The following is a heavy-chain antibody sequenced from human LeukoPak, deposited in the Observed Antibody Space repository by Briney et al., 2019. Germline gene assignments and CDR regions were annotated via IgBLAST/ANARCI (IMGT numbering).Heavy chain of an antibody. CDR3: TTRITSMVRGVISAPPQL. CDR2: IKSKTDGGTT. CDR1: GFTFSNAW. Sequence: GGSLRLSCAASGFTFSNAWMSWVRQAPGKGLEWVGRIKSKTDGGTTDYAAPVKGRFTISRDDSKNTLYLQMNSLKTEDTAVYYCTTRITSMVRGVISAPPQLWGQGTLVTVSS. V-gene: IGHV3-15*01. D-gene: IGHD3-10*01. J-gene: IGHJ1*01.